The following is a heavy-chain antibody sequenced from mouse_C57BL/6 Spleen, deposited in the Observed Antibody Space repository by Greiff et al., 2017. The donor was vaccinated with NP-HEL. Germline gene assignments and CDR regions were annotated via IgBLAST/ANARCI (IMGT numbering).Heavy chain of an antibody. D-gene: IGHD1-1*01. CDR3: ARRDTTGGYAMDY. CDR1: GYTFTTYP. V-gene: IGHV1-47*01. J-gene: IGHJ4*01. CDR2: FHPYNDDT. Sequence: VQGVESGAELVKPGASVKMSCKASGYTFTTYPIEWMKQNHGKSLEWIGNFHPYNDDTKYNEKFKGKATLTVEKSSSTVYLELSRLTSDDSAVYYCARRDTTGGYAMDYWGQGTSVTVSS.